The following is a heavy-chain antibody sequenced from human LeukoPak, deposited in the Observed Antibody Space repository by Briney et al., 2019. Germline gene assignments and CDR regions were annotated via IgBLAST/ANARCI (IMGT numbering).Heavy chain of an antibody. J-gene: IGHJ4*02. V-gene: IGHV3-30-3*01. Sequence: GRSLRLSCTASGFTISSYWMSWVRQAPGKGLEWVAVISYDGRQKYYGDSVKGRFTISRDNPKNTLYLQMNSLRDDDTAVYYCARVFLERLTSGYFDNWGQGTLVTVSP. D-gene: IGHD3-3*01. CDR1: GFTISSYW. CDR3: ARVFLERLTSGYFDN. CDR2: ISYDGRQK.